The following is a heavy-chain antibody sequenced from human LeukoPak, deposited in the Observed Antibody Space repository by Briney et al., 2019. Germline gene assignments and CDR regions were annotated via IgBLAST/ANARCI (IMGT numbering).Heavy chain of an antibody. Sequence: PSETLSLTCAVYGGSFSGYYWSWIRQPPGKGLEWTGEINHSGSTNYNPSLKSRVTISVDTSKNQFSLKLSSVTAADTAVYYCARAKALGYCSGGSCYPRGFDPWGQGTLVTVSS. CDR1: GGSFSGYY. D-gene: IGHD2-15*01. CDR3: ARAKALGYCSGGSCYPRGFDP. V-gene: IGHV4-34*01. J-gene: IGHJ5*02. CDR2: INHSGST.